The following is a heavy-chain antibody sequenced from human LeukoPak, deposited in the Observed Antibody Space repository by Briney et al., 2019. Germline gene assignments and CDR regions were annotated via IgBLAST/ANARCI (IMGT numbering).Heavy chain of an antibody. CDR2: IYSGGST. CDR3: ARDYLTTPGYYYYGMDV. D-gene: IGHD2-15*01. CDR1: GFTVSSNC. J-gene: IGHJ6*02. V-gene: IGHV3-66*01. Sequence: GGSLRLSCAASGFTVSSNCMSWVRQAPGKGLEWVSVIYSGGSTYYADSVKGRFTISRDNSKNTLYLQMNSLRAEDTAVYYCARDYLTTPGYYYYGMDVWGQGTTVTVSS.